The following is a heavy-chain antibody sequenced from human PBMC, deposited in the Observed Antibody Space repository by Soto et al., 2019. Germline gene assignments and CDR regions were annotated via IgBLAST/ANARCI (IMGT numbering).Heavy chain of an antibody. Sequence: SETLSLTCAVYGGSFSGYYWSWIRQPPGKGLEWIGEINHSGSTNYNPSLKSRVTTSVDTSKNQFSLKLSSVTAADTAVYYCARGGYCTNGVCSPYYYYYYGMDVWGQGTTVTVSS. V-gene: IGHV4-34*01. CDR2: INHSGST. D-gene: IGHD2-8*01. CDR1: GGSFSGYY. J-gene: IGHJ6*02. CDR3: ARGGYCTNGVCSPYYYYYYGMDV.